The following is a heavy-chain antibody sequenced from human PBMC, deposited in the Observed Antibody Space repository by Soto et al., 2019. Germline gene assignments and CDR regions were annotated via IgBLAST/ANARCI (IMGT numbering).Heavy chain of an antibody. V-gene: IGHV1-69*12. J-gene: IGHJ5*02. CDR3: AREGDGYNYKNFNWFDP. CDR2: IIPIFGTA. CDR1: GGTFSSYA. Sequence: QVQLVQSGAEVKKPGSSVKVSCKASGGTFSSYAISWVRQAPGQGLEWMGGIIPIFGTANYAQKFQGRVTITADESTSTAYMELSSLRSEDTAVYYCAREGDGYNYKNFNWFDPWGQGTLVTVSS. D-gene: IGHD1-1*01.